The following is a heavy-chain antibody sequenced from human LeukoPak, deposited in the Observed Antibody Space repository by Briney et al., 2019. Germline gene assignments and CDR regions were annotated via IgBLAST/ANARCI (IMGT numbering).Heavy chain of an antibody. CDR3: ARVKRDLRFSALRGSSYYYYGMDV. CDR2: INPSGGST. D-gene: IGHD2-15*01. Sequence: GASVKVSCKASGYTFTSYYMHWVRQAPGQGLEWMGIINPSGGSTSYAQKFQGRVTMTRNTSISTAYMELSSLRSEDTAVYYCARVKRDLRFSALRGSSYYYYGMDVWGQGTTVTVSS. V-gene: IGHV1-46*01. CDR1: GYTFTSYY. J-gene: IGHJ6*02.